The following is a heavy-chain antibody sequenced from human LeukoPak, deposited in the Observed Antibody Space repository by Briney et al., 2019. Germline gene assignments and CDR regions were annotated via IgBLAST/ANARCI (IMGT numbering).Heavy chain of an antibody. D-gene: IGHD3-22*01. Sequence: ASVKVSCKASGYTFTSYYMHWVRQAPGQGLEWMGIINPSGGSTSYAQKFQGRVTMTRDTSTSTVYMELSSLRSEDTAVYYCARDRDYYDSSGYYYPDYWGRGTPVTVSS. J-gene: IGHJ4*02. CDR3: ARDRDYYDSSGYYYPDY. CDR2: INPSGGST. V-gene: IGHV1-46*01. CDR1: GYTFTSYY.